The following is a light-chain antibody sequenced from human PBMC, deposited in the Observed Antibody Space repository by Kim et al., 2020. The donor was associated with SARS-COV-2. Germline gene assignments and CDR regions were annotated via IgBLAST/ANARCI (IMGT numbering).Light chain of an antibody. J-gene: IGKJ2*03. Sequence: PASIACKSSQSLLDTDAKTFLSWYLQKPRQPPQLLIYEVSNRFSGVTDRFSGSGSGTEFTLKISRVEAEDVGVDFCMQSLHLPYSFGQGTKLEI. CDR3: MQSLHLPYS. CDR2: EVS. CDR1: QSLLDTDAKTF. V-gene: IGKV2D-29*01.